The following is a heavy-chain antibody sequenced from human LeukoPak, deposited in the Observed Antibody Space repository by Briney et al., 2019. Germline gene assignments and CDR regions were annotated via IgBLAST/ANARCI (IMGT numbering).Heavy chain of an antibody. V-gene: IGHV3-7*03. Sequence: GGSLRLSCAASGFPFSNYWMNWVRQAPGKGLEWVANIKQDGSEIYYVDSVKGRFTISRDNSKNTLYLQMNSLRAEDTAVYYCARASSTTWYLFDYWGQGTLVTVSS. J-gene: IGHJ4*02. CDR2: IKQDGSEI. CDR3: ARASSTTWYLFDY. CDR1: GFPFSNYW. D-gene: IGHD6-13*01.